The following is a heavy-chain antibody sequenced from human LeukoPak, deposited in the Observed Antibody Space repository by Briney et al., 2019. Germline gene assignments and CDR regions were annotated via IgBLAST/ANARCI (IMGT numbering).Heavy chain of an antibody. Sequence: ASVKVSCKASGYTLTELSMHWVRQAPGKGLEWMGGFDPEDGETIYAQKFQGRVTMTEDTSTDTAYTELSSLRSEDTAVYYCATAGELNWFDPWGQGTLVTVSS. J-gene: IGHJ5*02. CDR1: GYTLTELS. CDR2: FDPEDGET. D-gene: IGHD3-10*01. V-gene: IGHV1-24*01. CDR3: ATAGELNWFDP.